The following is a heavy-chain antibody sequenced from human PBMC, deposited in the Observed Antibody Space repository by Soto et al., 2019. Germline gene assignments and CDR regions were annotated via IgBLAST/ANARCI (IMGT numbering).Heavy chain of an antibody. CDR1: GGSISSGGYY. CDR3: ASGVVVPAAIRPYYYGMDV. CDR2: IYYSGST. J-gene: IGHJ6*02. V-gene: IGHV4-31*03. Sequence: RSLTCTVSGGSISSGGYYWSWIRQHPGKGLEWIGYIYYSGSTYYNPSLKSRVTISVDTSKNQFSLKLSSVTAADTAVYYCASGVVVPAAIRPYYYGMDVWGQGTTVTVSS. D-gene: IGHD2-2*02.